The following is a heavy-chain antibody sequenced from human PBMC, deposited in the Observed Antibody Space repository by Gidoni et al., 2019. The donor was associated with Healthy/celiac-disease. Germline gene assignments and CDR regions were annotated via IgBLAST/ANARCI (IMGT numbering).Heavy chain of an antibody. CDR2: IYYSGST. CDR3: ARSAGYSSSWYGNFDY. V-gene: IGHV4-39*01. Sequence: QLPLQESGPGLVKPSETLSLTCTVSGGSISSSSYYWGWIRQPPGKGLEWIGSIYYSGSTYYNPSLKSRVTISVDTSKNQFSLKLSSVTAADTAVYYCARSAGYSSSWYGNFDYWGQGTLVTVSS. D-gene: IGHD6-13*01. J-gene: IGHJ4*02. CDR1: GGSISSSSYY.